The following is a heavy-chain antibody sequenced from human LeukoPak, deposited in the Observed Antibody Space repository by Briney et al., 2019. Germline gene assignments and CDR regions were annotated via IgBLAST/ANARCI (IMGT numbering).Heavy chain of an antibody. CDR2: ISYDGSNK. CDR3: AKSPLWFGELLPSYFDY. CDR1: GFTFSCYG. V-gene: IGHV3-30*18. D-gene: IGHD3-10*01. J-gene: IGHJ4*02. Sequence: GGSLRLSCAASGFTFSCYGMHWVRQAPGKGLGWVAVISYDGSNKYYADSVKGRFTISRDNSKNTLYLQMNSLRAEDTAVYYCAKSPLWFGELLPSYFDYWGQGTLVTVSS.